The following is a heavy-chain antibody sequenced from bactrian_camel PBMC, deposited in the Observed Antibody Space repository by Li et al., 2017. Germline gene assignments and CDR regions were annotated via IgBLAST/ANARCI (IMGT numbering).Heavy chain of an antibody. D-gene: IGHD1*01. CDR2: IYIGGGSGST. Sequence: HVQLVESGGGSVQVGGSLTLSCTASGYFFNNKCMGWFRQAPQKEREGVAFIYIGGGSGSTYYADSVKGRFTISQDNAKSTVYLQMNSLKPEDTAMYYCAGDWGVSRNSKLCYDGRWSFAPRAMGQGTQVTVS. J-gene: IGHJ4*01. V-gene: IGHV3S63*01. CDR1: GYFFNNKC.